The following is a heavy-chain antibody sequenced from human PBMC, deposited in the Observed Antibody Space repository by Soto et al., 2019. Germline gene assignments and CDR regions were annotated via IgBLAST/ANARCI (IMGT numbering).Heavy chain of an antibody. V-gene: IGHV3-30*03. J-gene: IGHJ6*02. CDR3: AREYYYDSSGYPIADYYYYYGMDV. Sequence: GGSLRLSCAASGFTFSSYGMHWVRQAPGKGLEWVAVISYDGSNKYYADSVKGRFTISRDNAKNTLYLQMNSLRAEDTAVYYCAREYYYDSSGYPIADYYYYYGMDVWGQGTTVTVSS. D-gene: IGHD3-22*01. CDR2: ISYDGSNK. CDR1: GFTFSSYG.